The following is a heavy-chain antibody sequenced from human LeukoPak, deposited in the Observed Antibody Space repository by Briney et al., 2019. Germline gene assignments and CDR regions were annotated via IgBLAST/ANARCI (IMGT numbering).Heavy chain of an antibody. V-gene: IGHV1-69*04. D-gene: IGHD6-13*01. J-gene: IGHJ1*01. Sequence: ASVKVSCKASGGTFSSYAISWVRQAPGQGLEWMGRIIPILGIANYAQKFQGRVTITADKSTSTAYMELSSLRSEDTAVYYCARAYSSSWFTTTASEYFQHXXXGXLXTVSS. CDR1: GGTFSSYA. CDR2: IIPILGIA. CDR3: ARAYSSSWFTTTASEYFQH.